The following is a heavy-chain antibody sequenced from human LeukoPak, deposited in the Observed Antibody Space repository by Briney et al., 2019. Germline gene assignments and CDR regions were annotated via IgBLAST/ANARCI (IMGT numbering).Heavy chain of an antibody. CDR3: ARLARGSGYSYGYEFDY. CDR2: IYYSGST. V-gene: IGHV4-39*01. CDR1: GGSISSSSYY. J-gene: IGHJ4*02. D-gene: IGHD5-18*01. Sequence: SETLSLTCTVSGGSISSSSYYWGWIRQPRGKGLEWIGSIYYSGSTYYNPSLKSRVTISVDTSKNQFSLKLSSVTAADTAVYYCARLARGSGYSYGYEFDYWGQGTLVTVSS.